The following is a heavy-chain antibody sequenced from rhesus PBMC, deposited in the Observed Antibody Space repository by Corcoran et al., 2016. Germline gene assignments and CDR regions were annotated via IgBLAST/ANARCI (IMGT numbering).Heavy chain of an antibody. CDR3: ARDAISLDV. Sequence: QVQLQESGPGLVKPSDTLALTCAVTGVSLYGNYWTWIRQSPEKGLEWIGYISGNRESTRYNPSLGGRITISKDTSQNQFSLMLTSVTAEDTAVYYCARDAISLDVWGRGVLVTVSS. CDR1: GVSLYGNY. J-gene: IGHJ5-2*02. V-gene: IGHV4-147*01. CDR2: ISGNREST.